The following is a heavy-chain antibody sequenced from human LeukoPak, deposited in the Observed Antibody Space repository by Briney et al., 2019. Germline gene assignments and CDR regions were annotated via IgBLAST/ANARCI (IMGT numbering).Heavy chain of an antibody. V-gene: IGHV4-61*01. CDR1: GGSVSSGSYY. Sequence: SETLFLTCTVSGGSVSSGSYYWSWIRQPPGKGLEWIGYIYYSGSTNYNPSLKSRVTISVDTSKNQFSLKLSSVTAADTAVYYCARDGAVGGIDWGQGTLVTVSS. CDR3: ARDGAVGGID. CDR2: IYYSGST. D-gene: IGHD3-3*01. J-gene: IGHJ4*02.